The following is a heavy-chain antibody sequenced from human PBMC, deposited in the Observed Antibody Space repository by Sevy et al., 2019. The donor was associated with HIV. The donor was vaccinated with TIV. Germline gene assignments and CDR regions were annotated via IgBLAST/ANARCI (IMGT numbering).Heavy chain of an antibody. V-gene: IGHV4-59*01. J-gene: IGHJ6*02. CDR3: ACNSPSYYYGMDV. Sequence: SETLSLTCSVSGDSISSNYWSWIRQPPGKGLEWIGYTYYSGRTNYNPSLKSRVTISTDTSKNQFSLKTNSVTAADTAVYFCACNSPSYYYGMDVWGQGTTVTVSS. D-gene: IGHD1-26*01. CDR1: GDSISSNY. CDR2: TYYSGRT.